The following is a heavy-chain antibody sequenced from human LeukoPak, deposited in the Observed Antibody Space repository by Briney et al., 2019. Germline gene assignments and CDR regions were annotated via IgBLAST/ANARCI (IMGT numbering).Heavy chain of an antibody. V-gene: IGHV4-59*01. D-gene: IGHD3-10*01. CDR1: GGPISTYY. J-gene: IGHJ5*02. CDR3: ARDRATMVRGVIIVESGFDP. CDR2: IYYSGST. Sequence: TPSETLSLTCTVSGGPISTYYWSWIRQPPGKGLEWIGYIYYSGSTNYNPSLKSRVTISVDTSKNQFSLKLSSVTAADTAVYYCARDRATMVRGVIIVESGFDPWGQGTLVTVSS.